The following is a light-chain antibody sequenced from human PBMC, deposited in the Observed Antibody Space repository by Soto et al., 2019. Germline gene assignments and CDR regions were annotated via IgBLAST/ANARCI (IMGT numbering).Light chain of an antibody. Sequence: EIVMTQSPATLSVSPGERATLSCRASQSVSSNLAWYQQKPGQAPRLLIYGASTRATGIPARFSGSGSGTEFTLTISSLQSVDFAVYYWQQYNNWPPWTFGQGTKLEIK. V-gene: IGKV3-15*01. J-gene: IGKJ2*02. CDR1: QSVSSN. CDR3: QQYNNWPPWT. CDR2: GAS.